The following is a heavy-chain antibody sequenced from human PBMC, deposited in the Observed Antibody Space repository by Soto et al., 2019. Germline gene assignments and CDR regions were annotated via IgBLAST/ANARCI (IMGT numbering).Heavy chain of an antibody. V-gene: IGHV4-4*07. CDR3: ARDLRIAAAGTFDP. CDR2: IYTSGST. CDR1: GGSISSYY. Sequence: SETLSLTCTVSGGSISSYYWSWIRQPAGKGLEWIGRIYTSGSTNYNPSLKSRVTMSVDTSKNQFSLKLSSVTAAGTAVYYCARDLRIAAAGTFDPWGQGTLVTVSS. D-gene: IGHD6-13*01. J-gene: IGHJ5*02.